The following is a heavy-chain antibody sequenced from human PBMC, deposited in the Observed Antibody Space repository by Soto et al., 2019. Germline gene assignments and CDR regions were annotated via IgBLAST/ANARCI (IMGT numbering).Heavy chain of an antibody. CDR2: ISGSGGST. CDR1: GFTFSSYA. J-gene: IGHJ4*02. CDR3: AKDRLGDYWVYYFDY. D-gene: IGHD4-17*01. V-gene: IGHV3-23*01. Sequence: EVQLLESGGGLVQPGGSLRLSCAASGFTFSSYAMSWVRQAPGKGLEWVSAISGSGGSTYYADSVKGRFTISREYSQNTLYLQMNSLRAEDTAVYYCAKDRLGDYWVYYFDYWGQGTLVTVSS.